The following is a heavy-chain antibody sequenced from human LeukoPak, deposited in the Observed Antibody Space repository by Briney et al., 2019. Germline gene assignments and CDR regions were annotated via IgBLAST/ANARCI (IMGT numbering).Heavy chain of an antibody. J-gene: IGHJ4*02. V-gene: IGHV3-21*01. CDR3: VRDFRFLEDY. CDR1: GFSFSSYS. D-gene: IGHD3-3*01. CDR2: ISSSSSYI. Sequence: GGSLRLSCAAPGFSFSSYSMNWVRQAPGKGLEWVSSISSSSSYIYYADSVKGRFTISRDNANNSLYLQMNSLRAEDTAVYYCVRDFRFLEDYWGQGTLVTVSS.